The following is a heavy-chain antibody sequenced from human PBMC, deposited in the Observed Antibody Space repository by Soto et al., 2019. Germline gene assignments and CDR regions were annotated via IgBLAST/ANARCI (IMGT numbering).Heavy chain of an antibody. CDR3: ARDPRVAARRMYYYYYMDV. Sequence: PGESLKISCAASGFTFSSYWMHWVRQAPGKGLVWVSRINSDGSSTSYADSVKGRFTISRDNAKNTLYLQMNSLRAEDTAVYYCARDPRVAARRMYYYYYMDVWGKGTTVTVSS. V-gene: IGHV3-74*01. D-gene: IGHD6-6*01. CDR2: INSDGSST. CDR1: GFTFSSYW. J-gene: IGHJ6*03.